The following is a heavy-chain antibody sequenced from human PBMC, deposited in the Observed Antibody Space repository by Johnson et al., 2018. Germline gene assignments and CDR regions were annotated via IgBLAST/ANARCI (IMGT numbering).Heavy chain of an antibody. V-gene: IGHV3-23*04. J-gene: IGHJ3*02. D-gene: IGHD6-19*01. CDR1: GFTFRSYA. Sequence: VQLVESGGGLVQPGGSLRLSCAASGFTFRSYAINWVRQDPGPGQEWVSTIRCIGPNTYSADPVRGRLTIPRDTSQNTVYPQMNSRRAEDKAGYYCAKKYSVGWHGMHDAFDIWGQGTMVTVSS. CDR2: IRCIGPNT. CDR3: AKKYSVGWHGMHDAFDI.